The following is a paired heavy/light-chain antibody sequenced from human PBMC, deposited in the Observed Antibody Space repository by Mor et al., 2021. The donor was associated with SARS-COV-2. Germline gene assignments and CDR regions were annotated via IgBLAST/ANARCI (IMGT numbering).Heavy chain of an antibody. J-gene: IGHJ5*02. CDR2: ISSNGGST. V-gene: IGHV3-64*01. CDR3: ARDSSGSYPRGWFDP. D-gene: IGHD1-26*01. Sequence: EVKLVESGGGLVQPGGSLRLSCAASGFTFNIYAMSWVRQAPGKGLEYVSAISSNGGSTHYANSVKGRFTISRDNSKNTLYLQMGTLRAEDEAMYYCARDSSGSYPRGWFDPWGQGTLVTVSS. CDR1: GFTFNIYA.
Light chain of an antibody. V-gene: IGLV2-14*01. CDR2: EVS. CDR3: SSYTSSTTVL. Sequence: QSALTQPASVSGSPGQSITISCTGTSSDVGGYNYVSWYQQHPGKAPKLMIFEVSNRPSGVSNRFSGSKSGNTASLTISGLQAEDEADYYCSSYTSSTTVLFGGGTKLTVL. J-gene: IGLJ2*01. CDR1: SSDVGGYNY.